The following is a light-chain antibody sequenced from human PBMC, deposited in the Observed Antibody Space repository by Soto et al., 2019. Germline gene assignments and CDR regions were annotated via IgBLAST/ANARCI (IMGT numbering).Light chain of an antibody. CDR3: QQYGSSPRT. J-gene: IGKJ1*01. CDR1: QSVSSGY. Sequence: EIVLTQSPATLSLSPGERVTLSCRASQSVSSGYLAWYQQKPGQAPRLLIFDASSRATGIPDRFSGSGSGTDFTLSISRLEPEDFAVYYCQQYGSSPRTFGQGTKADI. V-gene: IGKV3-20*01. CDR2: DAS.